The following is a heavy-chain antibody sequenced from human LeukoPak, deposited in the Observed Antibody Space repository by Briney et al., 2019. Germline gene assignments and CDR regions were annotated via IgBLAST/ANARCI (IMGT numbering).Heavy chain of an antibody. D-gene: IGHD6-19*01. CDR3: TSLYGSGGETTPFDY. V-gene: IGHV3-73*01. CDR2: IRSKANSYAT. Sequence: PGGSLRLSCAASGFTFSGSAMHWVRQASGKGLEWVGRIRSKANSYATAYAASVKGRFTISRDDSKNTAYLQMNSLRTEDTAVYYCTSLYGSGGETTPFDYWDQGTLVTVSS. CDR1: GFTFSGSA. J-gene: IGHJ4*02.